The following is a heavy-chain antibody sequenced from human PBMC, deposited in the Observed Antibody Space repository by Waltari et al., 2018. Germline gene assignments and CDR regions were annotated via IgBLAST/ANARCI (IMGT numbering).Heavy chain of an antibody. V-gene: IGHV1-2*07. CDR2: VNPDTGNA. CDR3: VRDRTTVAARPGDY. J-gene: IGHJ4*02. CDR1: GYIFINYY. D-gene: IGHD6-6*01. Sequence: QVVLVQSGAEVKKPGVSVKVSCKASGYIFINYYLHWVRQAPGQGPEWMGWVNPDTGNANYAHKLRGRVTMTWDTSSNTAFMDLSDLKSDDTAVYYCVRDRTTVAARPGDYWGQGTLVTVSS.